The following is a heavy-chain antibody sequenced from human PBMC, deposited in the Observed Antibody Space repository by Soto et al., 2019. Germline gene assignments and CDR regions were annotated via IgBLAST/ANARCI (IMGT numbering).Heavy chain of an antibody. CDR3: ARSPRNYYALGSYSYFRH. Sequence: ASVKVSCKASGYTFTSYDNSWVRQATGQGLEWMGWMNPNNGNTDYAPKFQGRVTMTMNTSIGTAYMELSSLRSEDTAVYYCARSPRNYYALGSYSYFRHWGQGTLVTVSS. V-gene: IGHV1-8*01. CDR1: GYTFTSYD. D-gene: IGHD3-10*01. CDR2: MNPNNGNT. J-gene: IGHJ1*01.